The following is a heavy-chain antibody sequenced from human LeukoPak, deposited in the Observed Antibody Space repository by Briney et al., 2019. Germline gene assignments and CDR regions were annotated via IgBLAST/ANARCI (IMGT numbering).Heavy chain of an antibody. J-gene: IGHJ3*02. V-gene: IGHV3-72*01. CDR3: ARDLDYGGNSDAFDI. Sequence: GGSLRLSCAASGFTFSDHYMDWVRQAPGKGLEWVDRSRNKATSYTTEYAASVKGRFIISRDDSKNSLYLQMNSLKTEDTAVYYCARDLDYGGNSDAFDIWGQGTMVTVSS. CDR2: SRNKATSYTT. CDR1: GFTFSDHY. D-gene: IGHD4-23*01.